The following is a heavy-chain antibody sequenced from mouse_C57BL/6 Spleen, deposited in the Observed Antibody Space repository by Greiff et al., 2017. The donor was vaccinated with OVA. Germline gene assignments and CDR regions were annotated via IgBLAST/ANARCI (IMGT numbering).Heavy chain of an antibody. V-gene: IGHV5-17*01. Sequence: EVKLVESGGGLVKPGGSLKLSCAASGFTFSDYGMRWVRQAPEKGLEWVAYISSGSSTIYYADTVKGRFTISRDNAKNTLFLQMTSLRSEDTAMYYCARANFYFDYWGQGTTLTVSS. CDR3: ARANFYFDY. CDR1: GFTFSDYG. D-gene: IGHD4-1*01. CDR2: ISSGSSTI. J-gene: IGHJ2*01.